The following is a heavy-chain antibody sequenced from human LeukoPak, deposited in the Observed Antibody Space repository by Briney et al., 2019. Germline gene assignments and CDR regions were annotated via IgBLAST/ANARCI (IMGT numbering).Heavy chain of an antibody. Sequence: ASVKVSCKASGYTFTGYYMHWVRQAPGQGLEWMGWINPNSGGTNYAQKFQGRVTMTRDTPISTAYMELSRLRSDDTAVYYCARVRAEWAYFDYWGQGTLVTVSS. CDR1: GYTFTGYY. V-gene: IGHV1-2*02. CDR3: ARVRAEWAYFDY. D-gene: IGHD1-14*01. CDR2: INPNSGGT. J-gene: IGHJ4*02.